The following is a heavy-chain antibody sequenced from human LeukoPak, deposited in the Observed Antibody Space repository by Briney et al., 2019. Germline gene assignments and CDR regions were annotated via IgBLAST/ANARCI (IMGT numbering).Heavy chain of an antibody. Sequence: PGGSLRLSCAASGFTFSDYYMSWIRQAPGKGLEWVSFISSSGSYTHYADSVKGRFTISRDNAKNSLYLQMNSLRAEDTAVYYCARSLGGSYYPDAFDIWGQGTMVTVSS. CDR3: ARSLGGSYYPDAFDI. V-gene: IGHV3-11*06. D-gene: IGHD1-26*01. CDR2: ISSSGSYT. CDR1: GFTFSDYY. J-gene: IGHJ3*02.